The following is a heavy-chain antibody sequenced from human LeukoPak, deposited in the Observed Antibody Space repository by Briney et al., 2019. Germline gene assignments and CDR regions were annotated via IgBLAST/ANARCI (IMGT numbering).Heavy chain of an antibody. CDR2: IYHTGST. J-gene: IGHJ4*02. CDR3: AWRNYYDSTVSGWIDY. D-gene: IGHD3-22*01. V-gene: IGHV4-59*04. CDR1: GGSISSYY. Sequence: SETLSLTCTVSGGSISSYYWSWIRQPPGKGREWVGNIYHTGSTYYNPSLKSRGTISVNTSKNQFSLKLSSVNAADTAVYYCAWRNYYDSTVSGWIDYWGQGILVTVSS.